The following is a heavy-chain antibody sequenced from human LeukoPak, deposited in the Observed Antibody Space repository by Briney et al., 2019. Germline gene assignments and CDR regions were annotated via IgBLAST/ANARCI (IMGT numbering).Heavy chain of an antibody. Sequence: GGSLRLSCAASGFTFSSYSMNWVRQAPGKGLVWVSRINPDGRTISYADSVKDRFTIPRDNAKNTLYLQMNSLRAEDTAVYYCVRVAVGEYHFDHWGQGTLVTVSS. CDR1: GFTFSSYS. D-gene: IGHD6-19*01. CDR2: INPDGRTI. CDR3: VRVAVGEYHFDH. V-gene: IGHV3-74*01. J-gene: IGHJ4*02.